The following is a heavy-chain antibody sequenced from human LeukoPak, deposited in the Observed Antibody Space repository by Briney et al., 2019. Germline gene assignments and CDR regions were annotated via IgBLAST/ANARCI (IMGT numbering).Heavy chain of an antibody. D-gene: IGHD3-10*02. CDR3: AELGITMIGGV. CDR2: ISYDGSNK. J-gene: IGHJ6*04. V-gene: IGHV3-30*04. CDR1: GFTFSSYA. Sequence: GGFLRLSCAASGFTFSSYAMHWVRQAPGGGLEWVAVISYDGSNKYHADSVKVRFTNSRDNSKNTLYLQMNSPRAEDTAVYYCAELGITMIGGVWGKGTTVTISS.